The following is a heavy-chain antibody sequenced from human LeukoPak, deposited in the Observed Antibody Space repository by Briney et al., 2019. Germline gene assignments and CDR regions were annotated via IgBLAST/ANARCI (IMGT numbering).Heavy chain of an antibody. CDR2: LSWNSGST. CDR1: GFVFNQHG. J-gene: IGHJ4*02. Sequence: GGSLRLSCAASGFVFNQHGMSWVRQGPGKGLEWVASLSWNSGSTTYADSVKGRFTISRDNAKNSLYLQMNSLRAEDTAVYYCARSGRGTIDYWGQGTLVTVSS. V-gene: IGHV3-20*04. D-gene: IGHD3-16*01. CDR3: ARSGRGTIDY.